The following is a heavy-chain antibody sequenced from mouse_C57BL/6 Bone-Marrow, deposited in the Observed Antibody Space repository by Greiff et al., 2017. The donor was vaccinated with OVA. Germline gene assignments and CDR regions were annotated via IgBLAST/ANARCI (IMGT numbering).Heavy chain of an antibody. D-gene: IGHD1-1*01. Sequence: VQLVESGAELVKPGASVKISCKASGYAFSSYWMNWVKQRPGKGLEWIGQIYPGDGDTNYNGKFKGKATLTADKSSSTAYMQLSSLTSEDSAVYFCARPDYGSSSYWYFDVWGTGTTVTVSS. V-gene: IGHV1-80*01. CDR3: ARPDYGSSSYWYFDV. CDR1: GYAFSSYW. CDR2: IYPGDGDT. J-gene: IGHJ1*03.